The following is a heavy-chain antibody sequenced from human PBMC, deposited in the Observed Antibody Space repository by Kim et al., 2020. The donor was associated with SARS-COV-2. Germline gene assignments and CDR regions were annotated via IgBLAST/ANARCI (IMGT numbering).Heavy chain of an antibody. CDR1: GGSVSSGSYY. CDR2: IYYSGST. CDR3: ARDSMGYSIDY. J-gene: IGHJ4*02. V-gene: IGHV4-61*01. D-gene: IGHD6-13*01. Sequence: SETLSLTCTVSGGSVSSGSYYWSWIRQPPGKGLEWIGYIYYSGSTNYNPSLKSRVTISVDTSKNQFSLKLSSVTAADTAVYYCARDSMGYSIDYWGQGTLVTVSS.